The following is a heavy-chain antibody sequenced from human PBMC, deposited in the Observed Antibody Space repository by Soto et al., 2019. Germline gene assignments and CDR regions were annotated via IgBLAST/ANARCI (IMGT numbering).Heavy chain of an antibody. J-gene: IGHJ6*02. CDR3: AKDIKYCTNRVCHRPYYHYGMDV. D-gene: IGHD2-8*01. V-gene: IGHV3-9*01. CDR1: GFTCDDYG. CDR2: ISWNSGSI. Sequence: GVSLRDWCGAAGFTCDDYGVHCVRQTTGKGLWWVSCISWNSGSIGYADSVKGRFTISRDNAKNSLYLQMNSLRAEDTALYYCAKDIKYCTNRVCHRPYYHYGMDVWGQGTTVTVSS.